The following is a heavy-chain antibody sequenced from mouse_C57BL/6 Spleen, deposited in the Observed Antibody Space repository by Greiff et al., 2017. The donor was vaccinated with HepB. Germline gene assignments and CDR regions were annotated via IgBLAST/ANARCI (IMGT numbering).Heavy chain of an antibody. CDR2: INPNNGGT. CDR1: GYTFTDYY. Sequence: EVQLQQSGPELVKPGASVKISCKASGYTFTDYYMNWVKQSHGKSLEWIGDINPNNGGTSYNQKFKGKATLTVDKSSSTAYMELRSLTSEDSAVYYCARWGIYYGSKVYAMDYWGQGTSVTVSS. V-gene: IGHV1-26*01. J-gene: IGHJ4*01. CDR3: ARWGIYYGSKVYAMDY. D-gene: IGHD1-1*01.